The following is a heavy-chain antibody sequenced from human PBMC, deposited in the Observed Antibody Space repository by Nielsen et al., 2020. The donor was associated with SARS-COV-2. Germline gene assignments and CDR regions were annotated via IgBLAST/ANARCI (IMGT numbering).Heavy chain of an antibody. V-gene: IGHV4-4*02. D-gene: IGHD5-12*01. Sequence: SETLSLTCSVSGAAIISQNWCSWVRPPPGKGMQWNGHIYHGGATNYNPSLKSGVTISTDKSKNQFSLRLNSVTVADTAFYYCARLIGYSTSTDYWGPGILVTVSS. CDR3: ARLIGYSTSTDY. J-gene: IGHJ4*01. CDR1: GAAIISQNW. CDR2: IYHGGAT.